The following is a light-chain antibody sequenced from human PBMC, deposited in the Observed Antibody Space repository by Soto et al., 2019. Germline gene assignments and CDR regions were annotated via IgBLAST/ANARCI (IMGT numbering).Light chain of an antibody. V-gene: IGLV2-14*01. CDR3: SSHSSSSTFYV. J-gene: IGLJ1*01. CDR2: QVS. Sequence: QSALTQPASVSGSPGQSITISCTGTSSDIGGFYYVSWYQHHPGKDPKLMIYQVSNRPSGVSNRFSGSKSGNTASLTISGLQADDEADYFCSSHSSSSTFYVFGAGTKVTVL. CDR1: SSDIGGFYY.